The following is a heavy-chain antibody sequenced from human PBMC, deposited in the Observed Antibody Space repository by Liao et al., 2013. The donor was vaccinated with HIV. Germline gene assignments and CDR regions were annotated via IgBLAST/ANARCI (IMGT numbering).Heavy chain of an antibody. CDR2: INHSGSA. D-gene: IGHD2-21*02. J-gene: IGHJ4*02. Sequence: QVQLQQWGAGLLKPSETLSLTCAVYGGSFSGYYWSWVRQSPRNGLEWIGEINHSGSANHNPSLKRRVSLSVDTSKNQFSLKLRSVTAADTAMYYCARVSGSDFPAWGYFDDWGQGALVIVSS. V-gene: IGHV4-34*01. CDR1: GGSFSGYY. CDR3: ARVSGSDFPAWGYFDD.